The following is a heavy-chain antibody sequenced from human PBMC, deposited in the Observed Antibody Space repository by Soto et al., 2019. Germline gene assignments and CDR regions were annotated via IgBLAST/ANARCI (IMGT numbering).Heavy chain of an antibody. CDR3: AKGLLRYTAAVGDYYDYGIDV. CDR1: GFTFSSYA. V-gene: IGHV3-23*01. J-gene: IGHJ6*02. CDR2: ISGSGGST. D-gene: IGHD5-18*01. Sequence: EVQLLESGGGLVQPGGSLRLSCAASGFTFSSYAMSWVRQAPGKGLERVSAISGSGGSTYYADSVKGRFTISRDNSKNTLYLQMNSLRDEDTAVYYCAKGLLRYTAAVGDYYDYGIDVWGQGTTVTVSS.